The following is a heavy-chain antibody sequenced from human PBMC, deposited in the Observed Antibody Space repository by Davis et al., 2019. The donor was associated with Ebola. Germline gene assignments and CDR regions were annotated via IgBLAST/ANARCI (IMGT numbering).Heavy chain of an antibody. CDR1: DGSFSAYY. J-gene: IGHJ6*02. Sequence: PSETLSLTCAVYDGSFSAYYWSWIRQPPGKGLEWIGEINHSGSTNYNPSLLSRVTISVNTSKNQFSLRLSSVTAADTAVYYCARGRGGYITHNYYDAMDVWGQGTTVTVSS. CDR2: INHSGST. CDR3: ARGRGGYITHNYYDAMDV. D-gene: IGHD5-12*01. V-gene: IGHV4-34*01.